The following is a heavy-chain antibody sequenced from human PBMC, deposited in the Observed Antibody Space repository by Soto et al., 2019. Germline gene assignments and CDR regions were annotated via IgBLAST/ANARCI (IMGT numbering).Heavy chain of an antibody. Sequence: GGSLRLPCAASGFTFSGSAMHWVRQASGKGLEWVGRIRSKANSYATAYASSVKGRFTISRDDSKNTAYLQMNSLKTEDTAVYYCTRSGAGSPQFDYWGQGTLVTVSS. J-gene: IGHJ4*02. V-gene: IGHV3-73*01. CDR2: IRSKANSYAT. CDR3: TRSGAGSPQFDY. D-gene: IGHD2-15*01. CDR1: GFTFSGSA.